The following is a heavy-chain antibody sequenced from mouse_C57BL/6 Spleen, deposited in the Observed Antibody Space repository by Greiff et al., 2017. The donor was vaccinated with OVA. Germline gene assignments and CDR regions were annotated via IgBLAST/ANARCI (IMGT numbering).Heavy chain of an antibody. CDR3: ARHDSNYVWYFDV. V-gene: IGHV5-9*01. J-gene: IGHJ1*03. Sequence: EVQLVESEGGLVQPGGSLKLSCAASGFTFSSYTMSWVRQTPEKRLEWVATISGGGGNTYYPDSVKGRFTISRDNAKNTLYLQMSSLRSEDTALYYCARHDSNYVWYFDVWGTGTTVTVSS. CDR2: ISGGGGNT. CDR1: GFTFSSYT. D-gene: IGHD2-5*01.